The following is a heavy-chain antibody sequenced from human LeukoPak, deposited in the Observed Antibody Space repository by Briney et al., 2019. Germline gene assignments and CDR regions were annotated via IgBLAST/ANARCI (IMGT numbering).Heavy chain of an antibody. CDR3: ARASSGLGY. V-gene: IGHV3-15*01. J-gene: IGHJ4*02. Sequence: PGGSLRLSCAASGFTFSNAWMSWVRQAPGKGLEWVGRIKSKTDGGTTDYAAPVKGRFTISRDNSKNTLYLQMNSLRAEDTAVYYCARASSGLGYWGQGTLVTVSS. D-gene: IGHD6-19*01. CDR1: GFTFSNAW. CDR2: IKSKTDGGTT.